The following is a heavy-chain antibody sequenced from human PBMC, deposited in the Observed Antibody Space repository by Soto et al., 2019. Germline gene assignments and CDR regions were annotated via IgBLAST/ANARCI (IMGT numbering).Heavy chain of an antibody. Sequence: SETLSLTRTSSGCSITSNSYNLDCLHDPAGKGLEWIGSNTHSHRTAYNSSLKSRVTMSVDTSKNQLSLRLSSVTAADTAVSYCARTTLGAFDMWGQGTMVTVS. V-gene: IGHV4-39*01. CDR3: ARTTLGAFDM. D-gene: IGHD1-1*01. J-gene: IGHJ3*02. CDR1: GCSITSNSYN. CDR2: NTHSHRT.